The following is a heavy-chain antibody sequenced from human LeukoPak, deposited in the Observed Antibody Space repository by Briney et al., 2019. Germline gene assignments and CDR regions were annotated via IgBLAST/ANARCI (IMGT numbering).Heavy chain of an antibody. Sequence: PSQTLSLTCTVSGGSISSGDYYWSWIRQPPGKGLEWIGYIYYSGSTYYNPSLKSRVTISVDTSKNQFSLKLTSVTAADTAVYYCARDRSDQYAFDIWGQGTMVTVSS. CDR1: GGSISSGDYY. J-gene: IGHJ3*02. CDR3: ARDRSDQYAFDI. D-gene: IGHD2-2*01. CDR2: IYYSGST. V-gene: IGHV4-30-4*01.